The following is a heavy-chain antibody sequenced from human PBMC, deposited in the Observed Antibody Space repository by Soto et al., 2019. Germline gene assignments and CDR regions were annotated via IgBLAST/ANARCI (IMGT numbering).Heavy chain of an antibody. J-gene: IGHJ4*02. CDR2: IKRRADGGTT. D-gene: IGHD2-15*01. CDR1: GFTFSNVW. CDR3: TAGYCSGGSCYSVVY. Sequence: EVQLVESGGGLVKPGGSLSLSCAASGFTFSNVWMSWVRQAPGKGLEWVGRIKRRADGGTTDYATHVRGRFTVSRDDSKNTLYLKMNSLKTEDTAVYYCTAGYCSGGSCYSVVYWGQGTLVTVSS. V-gene: IGHV3-15*01.